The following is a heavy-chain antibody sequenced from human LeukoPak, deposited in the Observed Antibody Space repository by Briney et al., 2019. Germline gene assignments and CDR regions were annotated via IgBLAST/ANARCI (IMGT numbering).Heavy chain of an antibody. Sequence: GGSLRLSCAASGFTFSNYWMHWVRQAPGKGLVWVSRISSDGGGASYADSVKGRFTISRDTAKNTLHLQMNSLRAEDTAVYYCARGGGRVVGDYWGQGTLVTVSS. CDR2: ISSDGGGA. CDR1: GFTFSNYW. CDR3: ARGGGRVVGDY. D-gene: IGHD2-15*01. V-gene: IGHV3-74*01. J-gene: IGHJ4*02.